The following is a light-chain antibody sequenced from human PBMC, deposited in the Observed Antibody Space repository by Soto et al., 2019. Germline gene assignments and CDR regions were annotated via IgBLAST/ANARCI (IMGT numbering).Light chain of an antibody. CDR2: EGT. Sequence: QSALTQPASVSGSPGQSITISCSGTTSDVGGYNLVSWYQQHTAKAPKLLIYEGTQRPSGVSSRFSGSKSGNTASLTISRLQAEDEADYYYCSYASSSSYVFGTGTKATVL. J-gene: IGLJ1*01. CDR3: CSYASSSSYV. V-gene: IGLV2-23*01. CDR1: TSDVGGYNL.